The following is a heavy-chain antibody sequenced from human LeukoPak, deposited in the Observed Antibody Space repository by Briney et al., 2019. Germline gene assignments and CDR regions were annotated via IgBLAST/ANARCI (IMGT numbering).Heavy chain of an antibody. V-gene: IGHV1-2*06. CDR1: GYTFTGYY. Sequence: GASVKVSCKASGYTFTGYYMHWVRQAPGQGLEWMGRINPNSGGTNYAQKFQGRVTMTRDTSISTAYMELSRLRSDDTAVYYCARDASSGWLHNWFDPWGQGTLVTVSS. CDR3: ARDASSGWLHNWFDP. D-gene: IGHD6-19*01. J-gene: IGHJ5*02. CDR2: INPNSGGT.